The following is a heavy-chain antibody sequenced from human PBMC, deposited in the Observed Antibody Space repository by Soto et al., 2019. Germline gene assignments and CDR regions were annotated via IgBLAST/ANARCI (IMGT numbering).Heavy chain of an antibody. Sequence: GGSLRLSCAASGFTFSSYGMHWVRQAPGKGLEWVAVISYDGSNKYYADSVKGRFTISRDNSKNTLYLQMNSLRAEDTAVYYCAKTLYDYSFDYWGQGTLVTVSS. CDR2: ISYDGSNK. D-gene: IGHD3-16*01. CDR3: AKTLYDYSFDY. V-gene: IGHV3-30*18. CDR1: GFTFSSYG. J-gene: IGHJ4*02.